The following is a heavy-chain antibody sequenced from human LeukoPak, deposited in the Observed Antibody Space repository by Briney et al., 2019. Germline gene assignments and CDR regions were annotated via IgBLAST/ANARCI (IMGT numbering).Heavy chain of an antibody. CDR3: ARTFGSGRYPGDWFDP. V-gene: IGHV3-74*01. CDR2: IYSGGSST. J-gene: IGHJ5*02. CDR1: GFPFSNYW. Sequence: PGGSLRLSCTASGFPFSNYWMHWVRQGPGKGLEWVSRIYSGGSSTTYADSVKGRFTISRDNAKNTLYLQMSSLRVDDTAVYYCARTFGSGRYPGDWFDPWGQGTLVTVSS. D-gene: IGHD6-19*01.